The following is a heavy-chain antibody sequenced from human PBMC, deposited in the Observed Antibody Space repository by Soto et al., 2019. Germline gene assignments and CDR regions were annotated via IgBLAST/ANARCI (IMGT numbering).Heavy chain of an antibody. CDR1: GFTFSTYT. CDR2: ISSSGTYI. CDR3: ARELASLEYFQK. V-gene: IGHV3-21*01. Sequence: GGSLRLSCAASGFTFSTYTMNWVRQAPGKGLEWVSAISSSGTYIYYADSVKGRFTTSRDNAQNSLYLQMNSLRAEDTALYYCARELASLEYFQKWGQGTLVTVSS. J-gene: IGHJ1*01. D-gene: IGHD3-3*02.